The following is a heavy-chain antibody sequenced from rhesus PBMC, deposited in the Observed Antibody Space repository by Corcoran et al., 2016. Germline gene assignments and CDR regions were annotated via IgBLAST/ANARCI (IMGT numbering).Heavy chain of an antibody. CDR2: IYWSTEK. CDR3: VRRRTGTTARFDV. Sequence: QVTLKESGPALVKPTQTLTLTCTFSGFSLSTRGMGVGWIRQPPGKALKWLASIYWSTEKNYTTSLKRRRTMSKDTSKDRVVITMTNMGPGDTAAYFCVRRRTGTTARFDVWGAGVLVTVSS. CDR1: GFSLSTRGMG. V-gene: IGHV2S1*01. D-gene: IGHD1-7*02. J-gene: IGHJ5-1*01.